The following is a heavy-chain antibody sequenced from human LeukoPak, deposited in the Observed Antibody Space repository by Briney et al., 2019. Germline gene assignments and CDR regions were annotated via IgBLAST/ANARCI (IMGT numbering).Heavy chain of an antibody. CDR3: ARGRMVGAPSGWFDP. D-gene: IGHD1-26*01. V-gene: IGHV3-74*01. CDR1: MFNQSCYW. Sequence: GGPVRLLCSDSMFNQSCYWMHCLLQAPGKALARVSPIHSDAGRISHVHSVRRRFPLSRYNAKNTLFLQMNSLRAEDTAVYYCARGRMVGAPSGWFDPWGEGTLVTVSS. J-gene: IGHJ5*02. CDR2: IHSDAGRI.